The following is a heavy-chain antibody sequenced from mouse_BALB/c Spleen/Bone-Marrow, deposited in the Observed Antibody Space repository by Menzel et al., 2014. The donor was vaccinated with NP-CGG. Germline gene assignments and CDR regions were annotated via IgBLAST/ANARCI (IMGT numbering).Heavy chain of an antibody. CDR1: GFSITSTYT. Sequence: VQLKHSGPDLVKPSQSLSLTCTVTGFSITSTYTWHWIRQFPGNKLEWMGYIHYSGSTNSNPSLKSRISITRDTSKNQFFLQLNSVTTEDTATYYCALSGLQPFAYWGQGTLVTVSA. V-gene: IGHV3-1*02. CDR2: IHYSGST. D-gene: IGHD3-1*01. CDR3: ALSGLQPFAY. J-gene: IGHJ3*01.